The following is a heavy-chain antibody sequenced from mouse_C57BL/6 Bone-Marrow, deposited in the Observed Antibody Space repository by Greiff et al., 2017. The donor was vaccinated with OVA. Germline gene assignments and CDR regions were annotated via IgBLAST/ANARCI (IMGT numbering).Heavy chain of an antibody. CDR1: GFNIKDYY. D-gene: IGHD2-5*01. J-gene: IGHJ1*03. CDR2: IDPEDGDT. V-gene: IGHV14-1*01. CDR3: TFFYSNPWYFDV. Sequence: EVHLVESGAELVRPGASVKLSCTASGFNIKDYYMHWVKQRPEQGLELIGRIDPEDGDTEYAPKFQGKATMTAVTSSNTAYLQLSSLTSEDTAVYYGTFFYSNPWYFDVGGTGTAVTVSS.